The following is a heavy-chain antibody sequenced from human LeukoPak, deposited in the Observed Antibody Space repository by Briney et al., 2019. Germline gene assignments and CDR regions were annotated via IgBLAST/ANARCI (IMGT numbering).Heavy chain of an antibody. J-gene: IGHJ4*02. CDR1: GYSFSGYY. CDR2: INPNSGGT. Sequence: GASVKVSCEASGYSFSGYYMHWVRQAPGQGLEWMGWINPNSGGTNYAQKFQGRVNMARDMSISTAYMELSRLISDDTAVYYCANLMSRDYWGQGTLVTVSS. CDR3: ANLMSRDY. V-gene: IGHV1-2*02.